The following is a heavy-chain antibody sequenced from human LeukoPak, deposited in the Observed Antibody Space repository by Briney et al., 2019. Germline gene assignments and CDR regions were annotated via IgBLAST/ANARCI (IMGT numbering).Heavy chain of an antibody. CDR2: IYTSGST. CDR3: AREQYYYDSSGLFAY. Sequence: SQTLSLTCTVSGGSISSGSYYWSWIRQPAGKGLEWIGRIYTSGSTNYNPSLKSRVTISVDTSKNHFSLKLSSVTAADTALYYCAREQYYYDSSGLFAYWGQGTLVTVSS. V-gene: IGHV4-61*02. D-gene: IGHD3-22*01. J-gene: IGHJ4*02. CDR1: GGSISSGSYY.